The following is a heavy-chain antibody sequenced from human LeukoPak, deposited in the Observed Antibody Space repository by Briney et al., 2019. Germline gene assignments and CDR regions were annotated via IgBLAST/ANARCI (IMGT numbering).Heavy chain of an antibody. CDR2: IIPIFGTA. Sequence: SVKVSCKASGGTFSSYAISWVRQAPGQGLEWMGGIIPIFGTANYAQKFQGRVTITADESTSTAYMEPSSLRSEDTAVDYWARDDCFDPWGQGTLVTVSS. CDR1: GGTFSSYA. V-gene: IGHV1-69*01. J-gene: IGHJ5*02. CDR3: ARDDCFDP.